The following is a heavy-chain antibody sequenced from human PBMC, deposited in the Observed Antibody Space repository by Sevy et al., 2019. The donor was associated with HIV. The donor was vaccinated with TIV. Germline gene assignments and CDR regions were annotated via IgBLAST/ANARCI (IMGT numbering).Heavy chain of an antibody. J-gene: IGHJ4*02. CDR2: ISVYNGNT. CDR3: AREGITMVRGVIIAFDY. CDR1: GYTFTSYG. Sequence: ASVKVSCKASGYTFTSYGMSWVRQAPGQGLEWMGWISVYNGNTNYAQKLQGRDTMTTDTSTSTAYMELRSLRSDDTAVYYCAREGITMVRGVIIAFDYWGQGTLVTVSS. V-gene: IGHV1-18*01. D-gene: IGHD3-10*01.